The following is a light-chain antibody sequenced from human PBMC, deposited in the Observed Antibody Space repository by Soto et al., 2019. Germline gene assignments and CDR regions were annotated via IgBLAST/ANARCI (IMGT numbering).Light chain of an antibody. J-gene: IGLJ2*01. CDR3: AAWDDRLNGLV. CDR2: AND. CDR1: SSNIGSNS. Sequence: QSVLTQPPSASGTPGQGVTISCSGSSSNIGSNSVNWYQQLPGTAPKPLIYANDHRPSGVPDRFSGSKSGTSASLAISGLQSEDEAHYHCAAWDDRLNGLVFGGGTKLTVL. V-gene: IGLV1-44*01.